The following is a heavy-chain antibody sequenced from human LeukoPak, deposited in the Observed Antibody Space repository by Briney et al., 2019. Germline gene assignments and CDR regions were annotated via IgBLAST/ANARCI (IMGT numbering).Heavy chain of an antibody. CDR1: GFTFSSYG. CDR2: ISYDGSNK. Sequence: GGSLRLSCAASGFTFSSYGMHWVRQAPGKGLEWVALISYDGSNKYYPDSVKGRFTISRDNSKNTLYLQMNSLRAEDTAVYYCAKDHSPQILRWFGELVIDYWGQGTLVTVSS. V-gene: IGHV3-30*18. CDR3: AKDHSPQILRWFGELVIDY. D-gene: IGHD3-10*01. J-gene: IGHJ4*02.